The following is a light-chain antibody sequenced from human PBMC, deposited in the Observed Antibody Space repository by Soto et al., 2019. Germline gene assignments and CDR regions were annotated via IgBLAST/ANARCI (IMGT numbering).Light chain of an antibody. J-gene: IGLJ1*01. CDR2: DVV. CDR3: CSYTTNIAPYV. CDR1: SHDIGNGYDS. Sequence: QSVLTQPASVSVSPGQSITISCTGTSHDIGNGYDSVSWYQQHPGKAPKLIIYDVVNRPSGVSSRFSGSKSGNTASLTISGLQAEDEADYYCCSYTTNIAPYVFGTGTKVTVL. V-gene: IGLV2-14*03.